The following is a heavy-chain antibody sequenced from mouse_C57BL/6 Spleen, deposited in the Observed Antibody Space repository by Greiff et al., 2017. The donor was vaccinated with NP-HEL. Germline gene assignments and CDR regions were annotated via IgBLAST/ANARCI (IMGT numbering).Heavy chain of an antibody. Sequence: EVQRVESGGDLVKPGGSLKLSCAASGFTFSSYGMSWVRQTPDKRLEWVATISSGGSYTYYPDSVKGRFTISRDNAKNTLYLQMSSLKSEDTAMYYCARQPYSIVYYFDYWGQGTTLTVSS. J-gene: IGHJ2*01. CDR3: ARQPYSIVYYFDY. V-gene: IGHV5-6*01. D-gene: IGHD2-5*01. CDR2: ISSGGSYT. CDR1: GFTFSSYG.